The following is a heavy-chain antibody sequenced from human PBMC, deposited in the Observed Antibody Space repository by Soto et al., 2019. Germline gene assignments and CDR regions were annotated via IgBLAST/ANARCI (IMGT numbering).Heavy chain of an antibody. CDR3: ARELLPMDV. CDR2: IRVYNGNT. J-gene: IGHJ6*02. V-gene: IGHV1-18*01. Sequence: QVQLVQSGAEVKKPGVSVKVSCKASGYTFTSYGISWVRQAPGQGLEWMGWIRVYNGNTNYAQKLQGRVTMTTATPTSPAHMELRSLRSDDTAVYYCARELLPMDVWGQGTTVTVSS. CDR1: GYTFTSYG.